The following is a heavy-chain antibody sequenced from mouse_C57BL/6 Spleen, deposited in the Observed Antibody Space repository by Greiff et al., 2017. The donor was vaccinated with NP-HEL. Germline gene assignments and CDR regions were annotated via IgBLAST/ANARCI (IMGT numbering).Heavy chain of an antibody. J-gene: IGHJ3*01. CDR3: ARAGTRGSGNAWFAY. Sequence: QVQLQQPGAELVMPGASVKLSCKASGYTFTSYWMHWVKQRPGQGLEWIGEIDPSDSYTNYNQKFKGKSTLTVDKSSSTAYMQLSSLTSEDSAVYYCARAGTRGSGNAWFAYWGQGTLVTVSA. D-gene: IGHD1-1*01. V-gene: IGHV1-69*01. CDR1: GYTFTSYW. CDR2: IDPSDSYT.